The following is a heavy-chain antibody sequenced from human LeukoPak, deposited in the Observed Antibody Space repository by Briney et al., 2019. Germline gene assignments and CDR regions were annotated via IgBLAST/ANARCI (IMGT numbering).Heavy chain of an antibody. J-gene: IGHJ4*02. CDR1: GFTFSSYG. V-gene: IGHV3-30*03. CDR2: ISYDGSNK. D-gene: IGHD6-13*01. CDR3: ARVAPIYSSSLYYLDS. Sequence: PGGSLRLSCAASGFTFSSYGMHWVRQAPGKGLGWVAVISYDGSNKYYGDAVKGRFTISRDNSKNTLYLQMNSLRAEDTAVYYCARVAPIYSSSLYYLDSWGQGTLVTVSS.